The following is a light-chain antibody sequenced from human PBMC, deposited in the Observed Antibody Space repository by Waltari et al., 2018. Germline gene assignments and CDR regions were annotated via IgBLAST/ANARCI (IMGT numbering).Light chain of an antibody. V-gene: IGLV2-14*03. CDR3: SSYTASGTLV. CDR1: SSDVITYNY. CDR2: DVN. Sequence: QSALTQPASASESPGQSITISCTATSSDVITYNYVSWYQQHPGTAPKLLIYDVNNRPSGGSDRFSGSKSGNAASLTISRLQAEDEADYYCSSYTASGTLVFGGGTRLTVL. J-gene: IGLJ2*01.